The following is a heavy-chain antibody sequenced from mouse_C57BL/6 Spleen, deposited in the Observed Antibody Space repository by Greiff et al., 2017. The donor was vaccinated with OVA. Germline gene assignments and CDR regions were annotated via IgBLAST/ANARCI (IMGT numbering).Heavy chain of an antibody. V-gene: IGHV1-52*01. J-gene: IGHJ3*01. CDR1: GYTFTSYW. CDR2: IDPSDSDT. D-gene: IGHD2-4*01. Sequence: QVQLQQPGAELVRPGSSVKLSCKASGYTFTSYWMHWVKQRPIQGLEWIGNIDPSDSDTHYNQKFKDKATLTVDKSSSTAYMQLSSLTSEDSAVYYCAYYDTTGFAYWGQGTLVTVSA. CDR3: AYYDTTGFAY.